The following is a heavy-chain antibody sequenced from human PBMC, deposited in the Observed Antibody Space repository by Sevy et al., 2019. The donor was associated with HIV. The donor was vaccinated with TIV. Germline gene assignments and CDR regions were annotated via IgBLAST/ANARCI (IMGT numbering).Heavy chain of an antibody. V-gene: IGHV3-48*02. J-gene: IGHJ4*02. CDR1: GFTFSHHS. Sequence: GGSLRLSCAASGFTFSHHSMNWVRQAPGKGLEWISYISESGSTTYFADSVRGRFTISRDNAKNSLFLEMHSLTDEDTAVYYCAREENRELGTIPLDSWGRGIQVTVSS. CDR2: ISESGSTT. CDR3: AREENRELGTIPLDS. D-gene: IGHD7-27*01.